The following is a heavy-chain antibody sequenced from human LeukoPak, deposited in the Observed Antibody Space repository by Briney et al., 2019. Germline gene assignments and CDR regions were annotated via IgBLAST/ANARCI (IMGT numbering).Heavy chain of an antibody. D-gene: IGHD3-3*01. CDR1: VDSIGSSDYY. V-gene: IGHV4-30-4*08. CDR2: IYYSGTT. J-gene: IGHJ4*02. CDR3: TRAYWIGFHFDS. Sequence: SESLSLTCTVSVDSIGSSDYYWGWIRQPPGKGLKYIGYIYYSGTTYYNPSLKSRITMSVDMSANQFSLRLTSVSAADTAVYYCTRAYWIGFHFDSWGQGILVSVSS.